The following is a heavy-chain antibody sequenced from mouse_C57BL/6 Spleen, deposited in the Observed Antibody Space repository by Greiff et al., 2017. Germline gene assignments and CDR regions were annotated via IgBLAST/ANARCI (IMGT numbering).Heavy chain of an antibody. CDR1: GFNIKDYY. CDR2: IDPEDGET. D-gene: IGHD2-4*01. Sequence: VQLQQSGAELVKPGASVKLSCTASGFNIKDYYMHWVKQRTEQGLEWIGRIDPEDGETKYAPKIQGKATITADTSSNTAYLQLSSLTSEDTAVYYCAREGLNYDGGYFDYWGQGTTLTVSS. CDR3: AREGLNYDGGYFDY. J-gene: IGHJ2*01. V-gene: IGHV14-2*01.